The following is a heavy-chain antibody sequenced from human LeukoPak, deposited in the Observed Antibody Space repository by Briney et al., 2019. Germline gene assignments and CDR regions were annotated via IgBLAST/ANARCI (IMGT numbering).Heavy chain of an antibody. Sequence: GGSLRLSCAASGFTFSNYAMSWVRPAPGKGLEWVSAVSGSGGSTYYADSVKGRFTISRDNSKNTLYLQMNSLRAEDTALYYCAKSLSSTSCRKFDYWGQGTLVTVSS. D-gene: IGHD2-2*01. J-gene: IGHJ4*02. CDR2: VSGSGGST. V-gene: IGHV3-23*01. CDR3: AKSLSSTSCRKFDY. CDR1: GFTFSNYA.